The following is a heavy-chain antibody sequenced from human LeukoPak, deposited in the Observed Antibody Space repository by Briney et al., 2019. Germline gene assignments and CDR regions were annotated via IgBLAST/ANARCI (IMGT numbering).Heavy chain of an antibody. Sequence: ASVKVSCKASGYTFTGYDITWVRQAPGQGLEWMGWISTYNGNTNYAQKLQDRVTMTTDTSTSTAYMELGSLRSDDTAVYYCARGAYYYDSSGPRFRAFDIWGQGTMVTVSS. V-gene: IGHV1-18*01. CDR1: GYTFTGYD. J-gene: IGHJ3*02. D-gene: IGHD3-22*01. CDR2: ISTYNGNT. CDR3: ARGAYYYDSSGPRFRAFDI.